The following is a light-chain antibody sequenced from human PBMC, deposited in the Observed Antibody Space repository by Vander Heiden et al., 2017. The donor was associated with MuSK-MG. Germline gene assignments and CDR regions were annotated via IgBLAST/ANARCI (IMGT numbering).Light chain of an antibody. Sequence: DIQMSQSPSSLSASVGDRVTITCRASQSIASFLNWYQQKQGNAPKVLIYAASSLQRGVPSRFSGSGSGTDFTLTLSSLQPEDFAAYYCRQGYSSPIIFGQGTRLDI. V-gene: IGKV1-39*01. J-gene: IGKJ5*01. CDR2: AAS. CDR1: QSIASF. CDR3: RQGYSSPII.